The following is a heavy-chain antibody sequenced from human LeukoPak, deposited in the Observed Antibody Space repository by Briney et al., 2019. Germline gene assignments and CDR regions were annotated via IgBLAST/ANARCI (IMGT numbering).Heavy chain of an antibody. V-gene: IGHV4-38-2*02. CDR2: IYNSGST. CDR1: GYSISSGYY. D-gene: IGHD2-15*01. J-gene: IGHJ4*02. CDR3: ARGGGSPDY. Sequence: SETLSLTCTVSGYSISSGYYWGWIRQPPGRGLEWIGSIYNSGSTNYNPSLKSRVTISADTSKNQFSLKLSSVTAADTAVYYCARGGGSPDYWGQGTLVTVSS.